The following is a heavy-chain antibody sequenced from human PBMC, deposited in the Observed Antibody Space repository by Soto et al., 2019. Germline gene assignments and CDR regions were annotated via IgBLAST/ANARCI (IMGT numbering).Heavy chain of an antibody. J-gene: IGHJ4*02. V-gene: IGHV4-31*03. CDR2: IYYSGST. CDR1: GGSISSGGYY. Sequence: QVQLQESGPGLVKPSQTLSLTCTVSGGSISSGGYYWSWIRQHPGKGLEWIGYIYYSGSTYYNPSLMSRVTISVETAKNQFSRKLSSVTAADTAVYYCARGAGCSGGSCYGYFDYWGQGTLVTVSS. D-gene: IGHD2-15*01. CDR3: ARGAGCSGGSCYGYFDY.